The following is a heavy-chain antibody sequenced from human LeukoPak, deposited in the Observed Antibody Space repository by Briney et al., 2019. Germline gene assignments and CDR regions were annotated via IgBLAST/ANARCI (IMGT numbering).Heavy chain of an antibody. CDR1: GGSFSGYY. J-gene: IGHJ4*02. CDR3: ARQRRGFLDY. Sequence: SETLSLTCAVYGGSFSGYYWSWIRQPPGKGLEWIGEINHSGSTNYNPSLKSRVTISVDTSKNQFSLKLSSVTAADTAVYYCARQRRGFLDYWGQGTLVTVSS. V-gene: IGHV4-34*01. CDR2: INHSGST. D-gene: IGHD3-10*01.